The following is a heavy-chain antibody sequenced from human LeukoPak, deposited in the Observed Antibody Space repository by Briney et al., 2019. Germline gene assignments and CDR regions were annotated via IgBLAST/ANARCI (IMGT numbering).Heavy chain of an antibody. CDR1: GFTFSSYA. CDR2: ISGSGGST. Sequence: GGSLRLSCAASGFTFSSYAMSWVRQAPGKGLEWVSAISGSGGSTYYADSVKGRFTISRDNAKNSLYLQMSSLRAEDTAVYYCARASGSYYTDNDYWGQGTLVTVSS. CDR3: ARASGSYYTDNDY. V-gene: IGHV3-23*01. D-gene: IGHD3-10*01. J-gene: IGHJ4*02.